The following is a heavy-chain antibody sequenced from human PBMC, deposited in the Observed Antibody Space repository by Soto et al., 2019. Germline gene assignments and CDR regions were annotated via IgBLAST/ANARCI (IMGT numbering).Heavy chain of an antibody. CDR2: ISYDGSNK. CDR1: GFPFSSYG. Sequence: QVQLVESGGGVVQPGRSLRISCAASGFPFSSYGMHWVRQDPGKGLEWVAVISYDGSNKYYADSVKGRFTISRDNSNNTLYLQMNSRRAEDTAVYYCAKVRNFYDSSGYSPWGQGSLVTVSS. CDR3: AKVRNFYDSSGYSP. J-gene: IGHJ5*02. D-gene: IGHD3-22*01. V-gene: IGHV3-30*18.